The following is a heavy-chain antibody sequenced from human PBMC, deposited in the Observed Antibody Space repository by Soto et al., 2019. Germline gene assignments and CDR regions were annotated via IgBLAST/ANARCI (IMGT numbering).Heavy chain of an antibody. D-gene: IGHD3-16*01. V-gene: IGHV3-23*01. CDR3: VGGWINPDT. Sequence: GGSLRLSCVASGFPFISYPMSWVRQTPGKGLEWVSSIIGSGGSTFYADSVKGRFTISRDNAKNMLCLQMNSLRAEDTAFYYCVGGWINPDTWARGILVTVSS. CDR2: IIGSGGST. CDR1: GFPFISYP. J-gene: IGHJ5*02.